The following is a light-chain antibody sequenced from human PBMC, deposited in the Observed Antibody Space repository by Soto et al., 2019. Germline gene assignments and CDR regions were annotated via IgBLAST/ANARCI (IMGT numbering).Light chain of an antibody. CDR1: QSISSW. CDR3: QQYNSYSWT. V-gene: IGKV1-5*03. J-gene: IGKJ1*01. Sequence: DIQMTQSPSTVSASVGDRVTIACRASQSISSWLAWYQQIPGKAPKLLIYKASSLESGVPSRFSGSGSGTEFTLTISSLQPDDFATYYCQQYNSYSWTFGQGTKVDI. CDR2: KAS.